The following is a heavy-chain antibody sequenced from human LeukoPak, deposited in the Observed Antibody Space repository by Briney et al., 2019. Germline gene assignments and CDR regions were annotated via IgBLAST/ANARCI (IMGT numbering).Heavy chain of an antibody. Sequence: ASVMVSCKASGYTFTRNGISWVRLAPGQGLEWMGWISAQNGNTKYADKFQDRVAMTTDTSTNTAYMELRSLRSEDTAVYYCARGGGDYDIRYWGQGTLVTVSS. CDR2: ISAQNGNT. J-gene: IGHJ4*02. D-gene: IGHD3-9*01. V-gene: IGHV1-18*01. CDR3: ARGGGDYDIRY. CDR1: GYTFTRNG.